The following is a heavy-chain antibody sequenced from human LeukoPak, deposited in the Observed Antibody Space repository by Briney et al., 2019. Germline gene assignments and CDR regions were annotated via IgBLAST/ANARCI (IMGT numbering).Heavy chain of an antibody. J-gene: IGHJ4*02. D-gene: IGHD5-24*01. CDR2: INHSGST. V-gene: IGHV4-34*01. CDR1: GGSFSGYY. CDR3: ARGGPLVATIRGGFDY. Sequence: SETLSLTCAVYGGSFSGYYWSWIRQPPGKGLEWIGEINHSGSTNYNPSLKSRVTISVDTSKNQFSLKLSSVTAADTAVYYCARGGPLVATIRGGFDYWGQGALVTVSS.